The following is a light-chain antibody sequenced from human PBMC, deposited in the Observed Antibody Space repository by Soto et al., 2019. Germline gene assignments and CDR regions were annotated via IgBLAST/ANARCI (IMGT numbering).Light chain of an antibody. V-gene: IGKV1-39*01. CDR1: ENIARY. Sequence: DIQMTQSPSSLSASVGDRVTITCRASENIARYLNWYQQRPGKAPELLISAASSLQSGVPSRFSGGGSGTDFTLTISSLQPEDYATYYCQQSYSNPRTFGQGTKVYIK. CDR3: QQSYSNPRT. J-gene: IGKJ1*01. CDR2: AAS.